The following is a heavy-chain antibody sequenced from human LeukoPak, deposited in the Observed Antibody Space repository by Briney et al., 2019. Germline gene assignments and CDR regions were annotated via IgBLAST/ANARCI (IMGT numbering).Heavy chain of an antibody. V-gene: IGHV1-69*05. J-gene: IGHJ3*02. CDR1: GGTFSSYA. CDR2: IIPIFGTA. CDR3: ASGSYQANDAFDI. D-gene: IGHD1-26*01. Sequence: SVKVSCKASGGTFSSYAISWVRQAPRQGLEWMGGIIPIFGTANYAQKFQGRVTITTDESTSTAYMELSSLRSEDTAVYYCASGSYQANDAFDIWGQGTMVTVSS.